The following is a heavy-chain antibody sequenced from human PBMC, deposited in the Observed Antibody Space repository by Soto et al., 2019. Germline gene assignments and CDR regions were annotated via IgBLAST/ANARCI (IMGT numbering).Heavy chain of an antibody. D-gene: IGHD2-15*01. J-gene: IGHJ6*03. CDR2: IGSTGDT. CDR3: ARGRSSGSYLDV. CDR1: GFTFSNYD. V-gene: IGHV3-13*01. Sequence: GGSLRLSCAASGFTFSNYDMHWVRQATGKGLEWVSAIGSTGDTYYPGSVKGRFTISRENAKNSFYLQMSSLRAGDTAVYYCARGRSSGSYLDVWGKGTTVTVSS.